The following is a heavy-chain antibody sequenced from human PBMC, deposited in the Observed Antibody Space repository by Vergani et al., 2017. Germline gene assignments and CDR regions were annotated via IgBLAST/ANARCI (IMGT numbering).Heavy chain of an antibody. CDR2: INHRGRN. D-gene: IGHD3-3*01. CDR1: GGSFSGYY. Sequence: QVQLQQWGAGLLKPSETLSLTCAVYGGSFSGYYWSWIRQPPGKGLEWIGEINHRGRNNYNQTRKSRVTIAVDTSKYQCSLTLSAVTAADTAVYYCARWEWFPNSYYMDVWGKGTTVTVSS. J-gene: IGHJ6*03. V-gene: IGHV4-34*01. CDR3: ARWEWFPNSYYMDV.